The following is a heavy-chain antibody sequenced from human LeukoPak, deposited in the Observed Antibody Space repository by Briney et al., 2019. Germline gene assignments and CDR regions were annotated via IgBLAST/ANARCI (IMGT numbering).Heavy chain of an antibody. J-gene: IGHJ4*02. CDR3: VRVAKERVGGVYYFDY. Sequence: GGSLRLSCAASGFTFSDYDMHWVRQATGKGLEWVSAIGTAGDTYYTGSVKGRFTISRENAKNSLYLQMNSLRAGDTAVYYCVRVAKERVGGVYYFDYWGQGTPVTISS. CDR2: IGTAGDT. V-gene: IGHV3-13*01. D-gene: IGHD1-1*01. CDR1: GFTFSDYD.